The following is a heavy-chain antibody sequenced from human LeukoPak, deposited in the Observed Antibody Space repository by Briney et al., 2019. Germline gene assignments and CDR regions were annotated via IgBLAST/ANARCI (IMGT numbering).Heavy chain of an antibody. CDR1: GGTFSSYA. V-gene: IGHV1-69*13. J-gene: IGHJ3*02. CDR2: IIPIFGTA. Sequence: ASVKVSCKASGGTFSSYAISWVRQAPGQGLEWMGGIIPIFGTANYAQKFQGRVTITADESTSTAYMELSSLRAEDTAVYYCAKDELRNRITMYAFDIWGQGTMVTVSS. CDR3: AKDELRNRITMYAFDI. D-gene: IGHD3-10*02.